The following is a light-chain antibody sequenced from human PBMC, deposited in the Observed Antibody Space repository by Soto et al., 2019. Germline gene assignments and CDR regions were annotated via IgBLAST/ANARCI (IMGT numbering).Light chain of an antibody. J-gene: IGLJ2*01. CDR1: SSDVGDYNY. Sequence: QSALTQPASVSGSPGQSITISCTGTSSDVGDYNYVSWYQQHPVKAPKLMIYDVSNRPSGVSNRFSGSKSGNTASLTISGLQAEDEADYYCSSYTSSNTVIFGGGTKLTVL. CDR2: DVS. V-gene: IGLV2-14*03. CDR3: SSYTSSNTVI.